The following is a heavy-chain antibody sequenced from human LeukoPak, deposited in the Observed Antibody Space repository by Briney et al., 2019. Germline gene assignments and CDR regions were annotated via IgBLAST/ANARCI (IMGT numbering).Heavy chain of an antibody. CDR3: ARFPYFEGFDY. V-gene: IGHV4-4*08. CDR2: IAASGTT. Sequence: PSETLSLACSVSGGSIESYYWSWIGQPPGKGLEFIGYIAASGTTKHNPSLKSRVTLSMDTSKNQFSLKLRSETAADTAVYFCARFPYFEGFDYWGQGTQVIVSS. D-gene: IGHD3-9*01. CDR1: GGSIESYY. J-gene: IGHJ4*02.